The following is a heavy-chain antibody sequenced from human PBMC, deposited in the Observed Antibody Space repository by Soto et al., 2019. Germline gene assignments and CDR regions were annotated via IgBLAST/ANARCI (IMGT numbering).Heavy chain of an antibody. CDR1: GFTFSSYG. J-gene: IGHJ4*02. CDR3: AREGGRIAAGHTYYFDY. CDR2: IWYDGSNK. D-gene: IGHD6-13*01. V-gene: IGHV3-33*01. Sequence: PGGSLRLSCAASGFTFSSYGMHWVRQAPGKGLEWVAVIWYDGSNKYYADSVKGRFTISRDNSKNTLYLQMNSLRAEDTAVYYCAREGGRIAAGHTYYFDYWGQGTLVTVSS.